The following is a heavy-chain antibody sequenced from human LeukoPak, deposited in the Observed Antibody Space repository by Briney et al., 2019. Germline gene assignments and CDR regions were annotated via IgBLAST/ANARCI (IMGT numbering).Heavy chain of an antibody. CDR3: ARDRYSSSSLDF. V-gene: IGHV3-48*03. Sequence: PGGSLRLSCAASGFTFSSYEMNWVRQAPGKGLEWVSYISSSGSTIYYADSVKGRFTISRDNAKNSLYLQMNSLRAEDTAVYYCARDRYSSSSLDFWGQGTLVTVSS. J-gene: IGHJ4*02. CDR1: GFTFSSYE. CDR2: ISSSGSTI. D-gene: IGHD6-6*01.